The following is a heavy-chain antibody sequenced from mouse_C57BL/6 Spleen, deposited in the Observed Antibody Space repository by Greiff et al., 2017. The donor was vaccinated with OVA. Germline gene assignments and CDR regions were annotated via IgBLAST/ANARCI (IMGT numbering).Heavy chain of an antibody. CDR1: GFTFSSYA. Sequence: EVMLVESGAGLVKPGGSLKLSCAASGFTFSSYAMSWVRQTPEKRLEWVAYISSGGDYIYYADTVKGRFTISRDNARNTLYLQMSSLKSEDTAMYYCTRDLYDYDGAWFAYWGQGTLVTVSA. J-gene: IGHJ3*01. CDR3: TRDLYDYDGAWFAY. CDR2: ISSGGDYI. V-gene: IGHV5-9-1*02. D-gene: IGHD2-4*01.